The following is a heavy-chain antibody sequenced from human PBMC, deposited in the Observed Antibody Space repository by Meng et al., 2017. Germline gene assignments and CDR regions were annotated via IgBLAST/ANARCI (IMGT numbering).Heavy chain of an antibody. J-gene: IGHJ5*02. V-gene: IGHV1-3*01. CDR1: GYPFMSYA. CDR3: ARDKLKTFDP. Sequence: VQLVPSGAEVKKPGAAVKVSCKASGYPFMSYAMQWVRQAPGQSLEWMGWLNAGNGNTKYSQKFQGRVTITRDTSASTAYMELSSLRSEDTAVYYCARDKLKTFDPWGQGTLVTVSS. CDR2: LNAGNGNT.